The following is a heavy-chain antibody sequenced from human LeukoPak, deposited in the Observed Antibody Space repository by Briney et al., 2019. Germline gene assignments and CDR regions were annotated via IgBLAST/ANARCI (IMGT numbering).Heavy chain of an antibody. J-gene: IGHJ5*02. CDR2: IGGSGDST. V-gene: IGHV3-23*01. D-gene: IGHD6-13*01. Sequence: GGSLRLSCAASGFTFNSYAMSWVRQAPGEGLEWVSTIGGSGDSTYYADSVKARFTISRDNSKNTLYLQMNSLRAEDTAVYYCAKDRRTTGIAAAGRICCWFDPWGQGTLVTVSS. CDR3: AKDRRTTGIAAAGRICCWFDP. CDR1: GFTFNSYA.